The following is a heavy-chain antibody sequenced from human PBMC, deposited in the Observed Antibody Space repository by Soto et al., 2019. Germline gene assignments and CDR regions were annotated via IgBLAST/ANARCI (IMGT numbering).Heavy chain of an antibody. V-gene: IGHV1-69*02. CDR1: GGTFSSYT. J-gene: IGHJ6*02. CDR3: ASVMTSGYYSGMDV. D-gene: IGHD4-17*01. CDR2: IIPILGIA. Sequence: QVQLVQSGAEVKEPGSSVKVSCKASGGTFSSYTISWVRQAPGQGLEWMGRIIPILGIANYAQKFQGRVTITGDKSTRTADMELDSLRSEDTAVYYCASVMTSGYYSGMDVWGQGTTVTVSS.